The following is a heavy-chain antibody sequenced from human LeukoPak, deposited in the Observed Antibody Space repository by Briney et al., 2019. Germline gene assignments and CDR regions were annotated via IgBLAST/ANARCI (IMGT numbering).Heavy chain of an antibody. CDR2: IIPIFGTA. V-gene: IGHV1-69*13. CDR3: ARDPFYSSSLGY. D-gene: IGHD6-6*01. J-gene: IGHJ4*02. CDR1: GGTFSSYA. Sequence: ASVKVSCKASGGTFSSYAISWVRQAPGQGLEWMGGIIPIFGTANYAQKFQGRVTITADESTSTAYMELSSLRSEDTAVYYCARDPFYSSSLGYWGQGTLVTVSS.